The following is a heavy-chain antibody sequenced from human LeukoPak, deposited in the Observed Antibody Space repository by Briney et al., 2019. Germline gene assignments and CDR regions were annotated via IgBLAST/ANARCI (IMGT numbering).Heavy chain of an antibody. CDR3: ARENYYYDSSGYYYIYYMDV. D-gene: IGHD3-22*01. Sequence: GGSLRLSCAASGFTVSSNYMSWVRQAPGKGLDWVSVIYSGGSTYYADSVKGRFTISRDNSKNTLYLQMNSLRAEDTAVYYCARENYYYDSSGYYYIYYMDVWGKGTTVTVSS. J-gene: IGHJ6*03. CDR2: IYSGGST. V-gene: IGHV3-53*01. CDR1: GFTVSSNY.